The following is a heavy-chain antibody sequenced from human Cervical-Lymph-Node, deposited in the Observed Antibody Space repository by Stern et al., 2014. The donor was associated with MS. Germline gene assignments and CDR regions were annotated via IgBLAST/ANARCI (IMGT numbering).Heavy chain of an antibody. D-gene: IGHD4-23*01. CDR1: GYMFASHW. CDR2: IDPGDSNT. Sequence: QLVQSGAEVKKPGESLKISCKASGYMFASHWIGWVRQMPGKGLEWMGIIDPGDSNTISSPSSQGQVTISVDKSTSTAYLQWSSLKASDTAMYYCARVNGGNSDWFDPWGQGTLVTVSS. V-gene: IGHV5-51*01. J-gene: IGHJ5*02. CDR3: ARVNGGNSDWFDP.